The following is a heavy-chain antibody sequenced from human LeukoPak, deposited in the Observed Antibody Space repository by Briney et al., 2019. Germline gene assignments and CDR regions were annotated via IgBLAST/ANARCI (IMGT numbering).Heavy chain of an antibody. CDR2: TYDRSKWYS. CDR1: GDCVSSNSAA. CDR3: AGGPSYFDY. V-gene: IGHV6-1*01. J-gene: IGHJ4*02. Sequence: SQTLSLTCAISGDCVSSNSAAWNWIRQSPSRGLDWLGWTYDRSKWYSDYALSVKGRITINPDTSKNQFSLQLNAVTPEDTAVYCCAGGPSYFDYWGQGTLVAVSS.